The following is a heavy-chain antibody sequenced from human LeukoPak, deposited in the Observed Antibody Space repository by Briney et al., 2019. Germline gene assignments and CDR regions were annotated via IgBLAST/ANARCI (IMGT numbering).Heavy chain of an antibody. J-gene: IGHJ3*02. CDR2: IYYSGST. V-gene: IGHV4-31*03. D-gene: IGHD3-3*01. CDR3: ARHLTYYDFWSGYYLSGAFDI. CDR1: GGSISSGGYY. Sequence: SETLSLACTVSGGSISSGGYYWSWIRQHPGKGLEWIGYIYYSGSTYYNPSLKSRVTISVDTSKNQFSLKLSSVTAADTAVYYCARHLTYYDFWSGYYLSGAFDIWGQGTMVTVSS.